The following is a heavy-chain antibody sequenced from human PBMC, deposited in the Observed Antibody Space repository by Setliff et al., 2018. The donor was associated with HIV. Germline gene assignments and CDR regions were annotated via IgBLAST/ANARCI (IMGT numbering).Heavy chain of an antibody. J-gene: IGHJ1*01. D-gene: IGHD3-22*01. Sequence: ASVKVSCKASGYMFIGYYMHWVRQAPGQGLEWMAMVSPFDDGTNYAQKLQGRVTMTRDTSTSTVYMELRSLRSEDSAVYYGVRAYDKDFQHWGQGTVVTVSS. CDR1: GYMFIGYY. CDR3: VRAYDKDFQH. V-gene: IGHV1-46*04. CDR2: VSPFDDGT.